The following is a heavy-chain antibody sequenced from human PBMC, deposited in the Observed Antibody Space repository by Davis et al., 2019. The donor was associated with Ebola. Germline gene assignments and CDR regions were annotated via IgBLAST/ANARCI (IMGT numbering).Heavy chain of an antibody. CDR1: GGSVSSGSYY. J-gene: IGHJ5*02. CDR2: IYYSGST. CDR3: AREYSSGWGPFDP. D-gene: IGHD6-19*01. Sequence: SETLSLTCTVSGGSVSSGSYYWSWIRQHPGKGLEWIGYIYYSGSTYYNPSLKSRVTISVDTSKNQFSLKLSSVTAADTAVYYCAREYSSGWGPFDPWGQGTLVTVAS. V-gene: IGHV4-31*03.